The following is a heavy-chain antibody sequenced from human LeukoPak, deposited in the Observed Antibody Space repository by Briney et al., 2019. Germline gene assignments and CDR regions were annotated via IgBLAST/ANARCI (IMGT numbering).Heavy chain of an antibody. CDR3: ARDRDYGDYNTQDLFVY. CDR1: GYTYTNFG. J-gene: IGHJ4*02. Sequence: ASVKVSCKASGYTYTNFGISWVRQAPGQGLEWMGWISAYNGNTNYAQRLQGRVTMTTDTSTSTAYMEPRSLRSDDTAVYYCARDRDYGDYNTQDLFVYWGQGTLVTVSS. CDR2: ISAYNGNT. D-gene: IGHD4-17*01. V-gene: IGHV1-18*01.